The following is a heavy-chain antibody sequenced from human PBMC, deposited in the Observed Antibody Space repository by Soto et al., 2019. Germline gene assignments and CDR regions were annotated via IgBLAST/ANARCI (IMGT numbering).Heavy chain of an antibody. CDR3: TRGPRPSSIGTGAV. CDR2: ISDYGARI. D-gene: IGHD2-2*01. CDR1: GCVFDGYW. Sequence: GCLRRSCMASGCVFDGYWMHWVRQVPGKGLEWVSRISDYGARIDYADSVRVRFTISRDNAKNALYLQMNALRGEDTAVYFSTRGPRPSSIGTGAVWGRGVLVTVYS. J-gene: IGHJ4*02. V-gene: IGHV3-74*01.